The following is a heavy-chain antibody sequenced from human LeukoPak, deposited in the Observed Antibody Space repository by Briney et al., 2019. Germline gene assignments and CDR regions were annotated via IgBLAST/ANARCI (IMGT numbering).Heavy chain of an antibody. D-gene: IGHD5-12*01. CDR3: ARSGYSGYVFDY. CDR2: IIPIFGTA. V-gene: IGHV1-69*13. J-gene: IGHJ4*02. Sequence: ASVKVSCKASGGTFSSYAISWVRQAPGQGLEWMGGIIPIFGTANYAQKFQGRVTIAADESTSTAYMELSSLRSEDTAVYYCARSGYSGYVFDYWGQGTLVTVSS. CDR1: GGTFSSYA.